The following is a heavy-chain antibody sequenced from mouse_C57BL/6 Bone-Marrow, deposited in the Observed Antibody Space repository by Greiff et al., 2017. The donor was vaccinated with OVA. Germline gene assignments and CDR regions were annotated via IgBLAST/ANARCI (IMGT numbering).Heavy chain of an antibody. CDR2: INPNNGGT. J-gene: IGHJ1*03. V-gene: IGHV1-22*01. CDR1: GYTFTDYN. Sequence: EVQLQQSGPELVKPGASVKMSCKASGYTFTDYNMHWVKQSHGKSLEWIGYINPNNGGTSYNQKFKGKATLTANKSSSPAYMELRSLTSEDSAVYYCARSITTVAEDWYFDVWGTGTTVTVSS. CDR3: ARSITTVAEDWYFDV. D-gene: IGHD1-1*01.